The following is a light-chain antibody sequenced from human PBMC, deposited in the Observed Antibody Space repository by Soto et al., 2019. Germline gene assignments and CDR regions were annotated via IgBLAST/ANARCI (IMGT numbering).Light chain of an antibody. CDR2: ATS. CDR3: QHYNGFPLT. CDR1: QTLSTNS. J-gene: IGKJ3*01. V-gene: IGKV3-20*01. Sequence: EIVLTQSPGTLFLSPGERATLSCMASQTLSTNSLAWYQQRPGQTPRLLIYATSTRDTDIPDRFNGSGSGTDFAITISRLEPEGFALYYCQHYNGFPLTFSPGTRVYVK.